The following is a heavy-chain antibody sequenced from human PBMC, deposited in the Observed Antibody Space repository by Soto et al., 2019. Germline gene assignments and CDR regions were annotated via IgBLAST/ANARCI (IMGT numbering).Heavy chain of an antibody. CDR2: INSDGSST. J-gene: IGHJ5*02. Sequence: EVPLVESGGGLVQPGGSLRLSCAASGFTFSSYWMHWVRQAPGKGLVWVSRINSDGSSTYYADSVKGRFTISRDNAKTTRYLRMTSLRAEGTAVYYCASSAFDPWGQGALVTVSS. V-gene: IGHV3-74*01. D-gene: IGHD3-10*01. CDR3: ASSAFDP. CDR1: GFTFSSYW.